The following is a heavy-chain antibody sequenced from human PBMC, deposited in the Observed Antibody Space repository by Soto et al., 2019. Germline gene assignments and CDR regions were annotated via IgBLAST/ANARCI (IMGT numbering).Heavy chain of an antibody. D-gene: IGHD2-15*01. Sequence: ASVKVSCKASGYTFTTYGISWVLQSAVQWIEWMGCISAYNGNTNYAQKLQGRVTMTTDTSTSTAYMELRSLRSDDTAVYYCARDRGQLGYCSGGSCPTGIWGQGTMVTVSS. J-gene: IGHJ3*02. V-gene: IGHV1-18*04. CDR2: ISAYNGNT. CDR3: ARDRGQLGYCSGGSCPTGI. CDR1: GYTFTTYG.